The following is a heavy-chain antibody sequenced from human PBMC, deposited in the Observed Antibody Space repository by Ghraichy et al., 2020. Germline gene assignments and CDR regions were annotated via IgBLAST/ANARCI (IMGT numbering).Heavy chain of an antibody. J-gene: IGHJ5*02. D-gene: IGHD1-26*01. CDR2: IKSKTDGGTT. Sequence: GGSLRLSCAASGFTFSSAWMSWVRQAPGKGPEWVCRIKSKTDGGTTDYIAPVNGRFTISRDDSKNTLYLQMNSLKIEDTVVYYCTTFAAGATVPWGLGTLVTVSS. V-gene: IGHV3-15*01. CDR3: TTFAAGATVP. CDR1: GFTFSSAW.